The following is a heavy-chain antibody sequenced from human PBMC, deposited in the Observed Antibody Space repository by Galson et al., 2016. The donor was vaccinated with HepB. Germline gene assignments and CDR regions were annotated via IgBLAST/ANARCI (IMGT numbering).Heavy chain of an antibody. CDR3: TRDRSGRYSPNWFDS. D-gene: IGHD1-26*01. Sequence: SLRLSCATSGFNFGDYAMSWFRQAPGKGLEWVGFIRSKFYGGTTEYAASVKGRFTISRDDSKSIAYLQMNSLKTEDTAVYYCTRDRSGRYSPNWFDSWGQGTLVTVSS. CDR1: GFNFGDYA. CDR2: IRSKFYGGTT. V-gene: IGHV3-49*03. J-gene: IGHJ5*01.